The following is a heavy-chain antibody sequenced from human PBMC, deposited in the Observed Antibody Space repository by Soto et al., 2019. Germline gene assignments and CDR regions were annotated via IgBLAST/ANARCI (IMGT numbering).Heavy chain of an antibody. D-gene: IGHD5-18*01. CDR2: ISYDGSNK. J-gene: IGHJ4*02. CDR1: GFTFSSYG. Sequence: EGSLRLSCAASGFTFSSYGMHWVRQAPGKGLEWVEVISYDGSNKYYADSVKGRFTISIDNSKNTLYLQMNSLRAEETAVYYCAKDFWGYINGPLNXWGQGTLFT. V-gene: IGHV3-30*18. CDR3: AKDFWGYINGPLNX.